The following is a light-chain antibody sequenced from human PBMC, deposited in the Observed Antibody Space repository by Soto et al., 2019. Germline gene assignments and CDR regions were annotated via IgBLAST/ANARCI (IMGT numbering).Light chain of an antibody. CDR1: QSVSSN. CDR2: KAS. V-gene: IGKV1-5*03. CDR3: QQYNSYST. Sequence: MTQSPATLSVSPGERATLSCRASQSVSSNLAWYQQKPGKAPKLLIYKASSLESGVPSRFSGSGSGTEFTLTTSSLQPDDFATYYCQQYNSYSTFGQGTKVDI. J-gene: IGKJ1*01.